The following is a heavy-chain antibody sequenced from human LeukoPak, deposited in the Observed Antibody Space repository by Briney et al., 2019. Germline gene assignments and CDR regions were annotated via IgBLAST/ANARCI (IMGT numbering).Heavy chain of an antibody. V-gene: IGHV4-59*08. J-gene: IGHJ6*02. Sequence: SETLSLTCAVSDDSFSSHYWTWIRQPPGKGLEWIGYISYIGSTNYNPSLKSRVTISVDTSKNQFSLKLSSVTAADTAVYYCARHSSIATAGTRRYGMDVWGQGTTVTVSS. CDR2: ISYIGST. CDR1: DDSFSSHY. D-gene: IGHD6-13*01. CDR3: ARHSSIATAGTRRYGMDV.